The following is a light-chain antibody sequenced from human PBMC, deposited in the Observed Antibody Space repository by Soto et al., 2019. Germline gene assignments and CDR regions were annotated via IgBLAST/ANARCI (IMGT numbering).Light chain of an antibody. V-gene: IGKV3-20*01. CDR2: GAS. Sequence: EIVLTQSPGTLSLSPGERATLSCRASQSVSSSYLVWYQQKPGQALRLLIYGASSRATGIPDRFSGSGSGTDFALTISRLEPEDFAVYYCQQYSRSPYTFGQGTKLEIK. J-gene: IGKJ2*01. CDR3: QQYSRSPYT. CDR1: QSVSSSY.